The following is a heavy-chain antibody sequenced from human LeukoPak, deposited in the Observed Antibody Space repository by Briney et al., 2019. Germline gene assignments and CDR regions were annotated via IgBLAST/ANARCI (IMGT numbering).Heavy chain of an antibody. CDR2: LIAIRGIA. CDR1: GGTFSSYA. V-gene: IGHV1-69*10. CDR3: AREIVPYLAYCCYGMDV. D-gene: IGHD6-6*01. J-gene: IGHJ6*02. Sequence: SVNVSCKASGGTFSSYAISWVRQAPGQGPELMGRLIAIRGIANYGQKLQGRVTITADNSTSTAYMEQSSLRSEDTAVYYCAREIVPYLAYCCYGMDVWGQGTTVTVSS.